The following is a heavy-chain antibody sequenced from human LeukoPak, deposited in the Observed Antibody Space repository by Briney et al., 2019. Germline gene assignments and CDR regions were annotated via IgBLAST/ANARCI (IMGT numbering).Heavy chain of an antibody. CDR2: ISGSGGST. D-gene: IGHD3-10*01. CDR1: GFTFSSYA. V-gene: IGHV3-23*01. Sequence: GGSLGLSCAASGFTFSSYAMSWVRQAPGKGLEWVSNISGSGGSTYYADSVKGRFTISRDNSKNTLYLQMNSLRAEDTAIYYCAKVHRAYDYDSGSYYDSGFDYWGQGTLVTVSS. CDR3: AKVHRAYDYDSGSYYDSGFDY. J-gene: IGHJ4*02.